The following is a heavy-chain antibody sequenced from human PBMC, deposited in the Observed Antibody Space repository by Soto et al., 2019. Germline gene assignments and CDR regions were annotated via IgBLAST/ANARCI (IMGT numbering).Heavy chain of an antibody. V-gene: IGHV4-59*01. CDR2: IYYSGST. CDR3: ARLYGLDAFDI. CDR1: GGSISSYY. Sequence: QVQLQESGPGLVKPSETLSLTCTVSGGSISSYYWSWIRQPPGKGLEWIGYIYYSGSTHYNPSLKSRVTISVDTSKNQFSLKLSSVTAADTAVYYCARLYGLDAFDIWGQGTMVTVSS. D-gene: IGHD4-17*01. J-gene: IGHJ3*02.